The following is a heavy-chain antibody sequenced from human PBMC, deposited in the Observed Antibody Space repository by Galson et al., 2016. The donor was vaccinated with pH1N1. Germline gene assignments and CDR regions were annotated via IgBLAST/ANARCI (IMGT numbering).Heavy chain of an antibody. CDR3: ARDWGVFDI. D-gene: IGHD3-16*01. CDR1: GYTFINYG. CDR2: ISAYDGHT. J-gene: IGHJ3*02. V-gene: IGHV1-18*01. Sequence: SVKVSCKASGYTFINYGIAWVRQAPGQGPEWMGWISAYDGHTDYAQNFQGRVAMTIDTSTSTANMELRSLRSDDTAVYYCARDWGVFDIWGQGTRVTVSS.